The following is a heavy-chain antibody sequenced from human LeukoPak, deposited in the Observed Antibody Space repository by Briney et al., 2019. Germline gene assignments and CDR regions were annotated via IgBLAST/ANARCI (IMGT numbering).Heavy chain of an antibody. CDR2: ISSSGTTI. V-gene: IGHV3-11*04. J-gene: IGHJ5*02. D-gene: IGHD1-26*01. CDR1: GGSFSGYY. Sequence: LSLTCAVYGGSFSGYYWSWLRQSPGKGLEWVSYISSSGTTIYYADSVKGRFTISRDNAKNSLYLQMNSLRAEDTAVYYCARELNPGGATPDWFDPWGQGTLVTVSS. CDR3: ARELNPGGATPDWFDP.